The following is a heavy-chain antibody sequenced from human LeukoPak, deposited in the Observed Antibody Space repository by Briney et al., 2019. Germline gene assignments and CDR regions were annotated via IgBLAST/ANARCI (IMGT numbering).Heavy chain of an antibody. Sequence: GGSVRLSCAASGFPFSSYAMSWLRQAPGKGLEGVSGISGSDGYTFYADSVKGRFTISRDNSKNTLDLQMNSLRAEDTAVYYCAKTRGYSSSWYDYWGQGIMVTVSS. CDR3: AKTRGYSSSWYDY. D-gene: IGHD6-13*01. J-gene: IGHJ4*02. CDR1: GFPFSSYA. CDR2: ISGSDGYT. V-gene: IGHV3-23*01.